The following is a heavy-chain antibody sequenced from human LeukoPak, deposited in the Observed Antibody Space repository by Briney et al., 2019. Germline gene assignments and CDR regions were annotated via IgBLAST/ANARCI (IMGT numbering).Heavy chain of an antibody. V-gene: IGHV1-69*05. CDR2: IIPIFGTA. CDR1: GGTFSSYA. J-gene: IGHJ6*03. D-gene: IGHD5-24*01. CDR3: ARNRRDGYFAGYYYMDV. Sequence: SVKVSCKASGGTFSSYAISWVRPAPGQGLEWMGGIIPIFGTANYAQKFQGRVTITTDESTSTAYMELSSLRSEDTAVYYCARNRRDGYFAGYYYMDVWGKGTTVTVSS.